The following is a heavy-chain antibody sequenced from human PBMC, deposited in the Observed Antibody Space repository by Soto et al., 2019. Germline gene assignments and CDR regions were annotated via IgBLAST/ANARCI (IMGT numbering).Heavy chain of an antibody. CDR3: ASDLLGGFDY. CDR1: GGSISSGGYS. CDR2: IYHSGST. J-gene: IGHJ4*02. Sequence: SETLSLTCAVSGGSISSGGYSWSWIRQPPGKGLEWIGYIYHSGSTYYNPSLKSRVTISVDRSKNQFSLKLSSVTAADTAVCYCASDLLGGFDYWGQGTLVTVSS. V-gene: IGHV4-30-2*01. D-gene: IGHD3-16*01.